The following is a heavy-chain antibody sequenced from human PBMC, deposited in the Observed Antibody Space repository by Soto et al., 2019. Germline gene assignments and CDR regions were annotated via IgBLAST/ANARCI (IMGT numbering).Heavy chain of an antibody. CDR2: IYYSGST. V-gene: IGHV4-59*01. D-gene: IGHD5-18*01. CDR1: GGSISSYY. Sequence: SETLSLTCTVSGGSISSYYWSWIRQPPGKGLEWIGYIYYSGSTNYNPSLKSRVTISVDASKVQFSLKVISVTAADTAVYYCARLWRDVDTAMVPTFDYWGQGTRVTVSS. CDR3: ARLWRDVDTAMVPTFDY. J-gene: IGHJ4*02.